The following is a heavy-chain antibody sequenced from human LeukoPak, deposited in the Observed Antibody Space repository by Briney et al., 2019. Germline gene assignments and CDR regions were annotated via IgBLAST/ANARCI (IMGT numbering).Heavy chain of an antibody. V-gene: IGHV3-7*01. Sequence: GGSLRLSCAASGFTFNTYYMGWVRQAPGKGLEWVANIRQDGNEQYYVDSVKGRFTISRDNAKNSLYLQMNSLTAGDTAVYYCATYLRDTAAGYYYFDYWGQGTLVTVSS. J-gene: IGHJ4*02. D-gene: IGHD6-13*01. CDR3: ATYLRDTAAGYYYFDY. CDR2: IRQDGNEQ. CDR1: GFTFNTYY.